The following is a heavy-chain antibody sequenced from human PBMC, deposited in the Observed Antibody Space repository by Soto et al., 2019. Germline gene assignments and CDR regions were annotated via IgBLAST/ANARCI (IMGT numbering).Heavy chain of an antibody. CDR2: INHSGST. CDR3: ARSPRITMVRGVIPKNYYYYGMDV. V-gene: IGHV4-39*07. Sequence: SETLSLTCTVSGGSISSSSYYWGWIRQPPGKGLEWIGEINHSGSTNYNPSLKSRVTISVDTSKNQFSLKLSSVTAADTAVYYCARSPRITMVRGVIPKNYYYYGMDVWGQGTTVTVSS. D-gene: IGHD3-10*01. J-gene: IGHJ6*02. CDR1: GGSISSSSYY.